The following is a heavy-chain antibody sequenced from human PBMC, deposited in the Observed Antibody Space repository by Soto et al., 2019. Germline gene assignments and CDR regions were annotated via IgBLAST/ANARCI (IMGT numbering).Heavy chain of an antibody. V-gene: IGHV4-30-4*01. D-gene: IGHD3-3*01. Sequence: SETLSLTCTVSGGSISSGDYYWSWIRQPPGKGLEWIGYIYYSGSTYYNPSLKSRVTISVDTSKNQFSLKLSSVTAADTAVYYCARERGYDFWSGYSGWGGYYGMDVWGQGTTVTV. CDR1: GGSISSGDYY. CDR2: IYYSGST. J-gene: IGHJ6*02. CDR3: ARERGYDFWSGYSGWGGYYGMDV.